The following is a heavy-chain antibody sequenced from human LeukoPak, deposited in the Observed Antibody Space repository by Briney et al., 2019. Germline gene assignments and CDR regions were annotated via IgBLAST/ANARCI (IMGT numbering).Heavy chain of an antibody. J-gene: IGHJ4*02. D-gene: IGHD3-16*01. CDR3: ARDEGTAMNGGFDH. CDR1: GFTFRSYV. V-gene: IGHV3-48*03. Sequence: PGGSLRLSCTASGFTFRSYVMNGVGQAPGKGLDGVSYMSSGGRTIYYADSVKDPSNNSRDNDKNSVYLQMNRLRAEDTAVYYCARDEGTAMNGGFDHWGQGTLVTVSS. CDR2: MSSGGRTI.